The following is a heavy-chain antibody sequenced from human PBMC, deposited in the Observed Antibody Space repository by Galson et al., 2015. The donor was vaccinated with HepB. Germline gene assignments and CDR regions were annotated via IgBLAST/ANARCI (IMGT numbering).Heavy chain of an antibody. J-gene: IGHJ3*01. D-gene: IGHD1-1*01. V-gene: IGHV5-51*01. CDR2: IYPDDSDT. Sequence: QSGAEVKKPGESLKTSCEGSGYSFTTYWIGWVRQVPGKGLEWMGIIYPDDSDTRYSPSFQGQALQGQVTISVDKSISTAYLQWSSLRASDTAIYYCARTTAIDAFDVWGQGTMVTVSS. CDR1: GYSFTTYW. CDR3: ARTTAIDAFDV.